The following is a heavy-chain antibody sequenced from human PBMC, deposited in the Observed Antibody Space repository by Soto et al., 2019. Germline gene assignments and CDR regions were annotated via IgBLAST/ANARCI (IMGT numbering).Heavy chain of an antibody. CDR2: MNPNSGNV. V-gene: IGHV1-8*01. D-gene: IGHD4-17*01. CDR1: GYTFISFD. J-gene: IGHJ5*02. CDR3: ARDYGGSSVWFDP. Sequence: ASVKVSFKASGYTFISFDLNWVRPATGQGPEWMGWMNPNSGNVGYAQKFRGRVTLTRDTSISTAYMELSSLNSEDTAVYYCARDYGGSSVWFDPWGQGTLVTVSS.